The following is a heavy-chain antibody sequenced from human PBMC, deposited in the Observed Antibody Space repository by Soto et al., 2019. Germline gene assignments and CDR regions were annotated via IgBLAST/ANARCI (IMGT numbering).Heavy chain of an antibody. J-gene: IGHJ4*02. CDR2: IFPDDSDT. V-gene: IGHV5-51*01. CDR1: GYIIKNYW. Sequence: GESLKISCKASGYIIKNYWIGWVRQMPGQGLEWMGIIFPDDSDTRYSPSFQGHVTISVDKSISTAYVQWSSLKASDSAIYYCFRGGVRYYAFDYCGPGTPLTVYS. D-gene: IGHD1-26*01. CDR3: FRGGVRYYAFDY.